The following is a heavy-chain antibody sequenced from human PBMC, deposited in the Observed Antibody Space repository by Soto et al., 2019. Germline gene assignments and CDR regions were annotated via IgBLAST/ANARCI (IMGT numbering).Heavy chain of an antibody. CDR3: ARVRDCSGGTCYSWWFDP. CDR1: GGSISSSSYY. Sequence: SETLSLTCTVSGGSISSSSYYWGWIRQPPGKGLEWIGNIYYSGSTNYNPSLKSRVTISVDTSKSQLSLKLSSVTAADTAVYYCARVRDCSGGTCYSWWFDPWGQGTLVTVLL. V-gene: IGHV4-39*07. J-gene: IGHJ5*02. CDR2: IYYSGST. D-gene: IGHD2-15*01.